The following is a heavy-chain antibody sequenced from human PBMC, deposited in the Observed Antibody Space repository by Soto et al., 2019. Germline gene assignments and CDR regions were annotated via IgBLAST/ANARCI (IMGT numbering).Heavy chain of an antibody. J-gene: IGHJ4*02. CDR3: ARDYVWGSYRPNFDY. CDR1: GYTFTSYD. CDR2: INPSGGST. D-gene: IGHD3-16*02. Sequence: ASVKVSCKASGYTFTSYDINWVRQAPGQGLEWMGIINPSGGSTSYAQKFQGRVTMTRDTSTSTVYMELSSLRSEDTAVYYCARDYVWGSYRPNFDYWGQGTLVTVSS. V-gene: IGHV1-46*03.